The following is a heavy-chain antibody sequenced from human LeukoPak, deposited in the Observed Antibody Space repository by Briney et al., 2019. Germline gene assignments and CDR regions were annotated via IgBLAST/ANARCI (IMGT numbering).Heavy chain of an antibody. V-gene: IGHV4-59*12. CDR2: IHYSGST. CDR1: GGSITNYY. Sequence: SETLSLTCTVSGGSITNYYWTWIRQPPGKGLEWIGYIHYSGSTNYNPSLKSRVTISVDTSKNQFSLKLSSVTAADTAVYYCATSVTTVTPGYFDLWGRGTLVTVSS. CDR3: ATSVTTVTPGYFDL. J-gene: IGHJ2*01. D-gene: IGHD4-17*01.